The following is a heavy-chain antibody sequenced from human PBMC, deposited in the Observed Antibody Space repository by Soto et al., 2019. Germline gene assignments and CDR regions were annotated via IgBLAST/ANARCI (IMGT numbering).Heavy chain of an antibody. CDR2: IIPIFGTA. D-gene: IGHD2-2*01. CDR1: GGTFSSYA. J-gene: IGHJ5*02. CDR3: ARGGDGGVVPAAIDP. V-gene: IGHV1-69*06. Sequence: GASVKVSCKASGGTFSSYAISWVRQAPGQGLEWMGGIIPIFGTANYAQKFQGRVTITADKSTSTAYMELSSPRSEDTAVYYCARGGDGGVVPAAIDPWGQGTLVTVSS.